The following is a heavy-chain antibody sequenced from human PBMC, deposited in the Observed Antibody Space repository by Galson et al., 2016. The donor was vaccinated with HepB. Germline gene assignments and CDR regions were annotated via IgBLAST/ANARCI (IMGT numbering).Heavy chain of an antibody. CDR2: IYPGDSDT. D-gene: IGHD6-19*01. J-gene: IGHJ4*02. V-gene: IGHV5-51*01. Sequence: QSGAEAKKPGESLQISCQGSGSTFTNHWIGWVRQMPGKGLEWMGIIYPGDSDTRYSPSFQGQVTISADKSTRTAYLQCSSLKPSDTAIYYCARRDCGWSLFDYWGQRTLLTVSS. CDR1: GSTFTNHW. CDR3: ARRDCGWSLFDY.